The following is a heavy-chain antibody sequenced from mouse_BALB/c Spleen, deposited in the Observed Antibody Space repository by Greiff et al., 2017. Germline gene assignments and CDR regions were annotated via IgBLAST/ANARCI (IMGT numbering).Heavy chain of an antibody. D-gene: IGHD3-1*01. CDR2: INSNGGST. CDR1: GFTFSSYG. CDR3: ARAGGGSYWYFDV. J-gene: IGHJ1*01. Sequence: EVKLVESGGGLVQPGGSLKLSCAASGFTFSSYGMSWVRQTPDKRLELVATINSNGGSTYYPDSVKGRFTISRDNAKNTLYLQMSSLKSEDTAMYYCARAGGGSYWYFDVWGAGTTVTVSS. V-gene: IGHV5-6-3*01.